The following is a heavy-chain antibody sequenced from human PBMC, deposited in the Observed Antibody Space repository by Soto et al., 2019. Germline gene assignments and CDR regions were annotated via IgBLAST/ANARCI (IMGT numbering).Heavy chain of an antibody. Sequence: ASVKVSCKASGYTFTTYYIHWVRQAPGQGLEWMGIINPSGGSTNYAQKFQDRVTMTRDTSTSTVYMELSSLRSEDTAVYYCARVGLLSTFGVLIISPDSYYYGMDVWGQGTTVTVSS. CDR2: INPSGGST. J-gene: IGHJ6*01. V-gene: IGHV1-46*01. D-gene: IGHD3-3*01. CDR1: GYTFTTYY. CDR3: ARVGLLSTFGVLIISPDSYYYGMDV.